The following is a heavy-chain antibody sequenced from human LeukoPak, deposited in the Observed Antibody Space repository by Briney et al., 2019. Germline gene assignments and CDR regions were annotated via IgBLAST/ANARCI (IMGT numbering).Heavy chain of an antibody. Sequence: GGSLRLSCAASGFTFSSYAMSWVRQAPGKGLEWVSAISGSGGITSYADSVKGRLTISRDNSKNTLYLQMNSLRAEDTAVYYCAKAGIQLWLAPIDYWGQGTLVTVSS. D-gene: IGHD5-18*01. V-gene: IGHV3-23*01. CDR2: ISGSGGIT. CDR1: GFTFSSYA. J-gene: IGHJ4*02. CDR3: AKAGIQLWLAPIDY.